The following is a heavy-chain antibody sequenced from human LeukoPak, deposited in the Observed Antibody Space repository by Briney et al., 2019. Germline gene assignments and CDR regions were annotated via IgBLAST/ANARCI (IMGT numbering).Heavy chain of an antibody. D-gene: IGHD6-13*01. V-gene: IGHV3-53*01. CDR3: AREYSSSWSELDY. CDR2: IYSGGST. Sequence: GGSLRLSCAASGFTVSSNYMSWVRQAPGKGLEWVSVIYSGGSTYYADSVKGRFTISRDNSKNTLYLQMHSLRAEDTAVYYCAREYSSSWSELDYWGRGTLVTVSS. J-gene: IGHJ4*02. CDR1: GFTVSSNY.